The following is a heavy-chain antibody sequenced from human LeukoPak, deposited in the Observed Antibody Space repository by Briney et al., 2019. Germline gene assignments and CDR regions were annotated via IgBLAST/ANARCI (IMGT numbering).Heavy chain of an antibody. Sequence: ASVKVSFKASGYTFTGYYMHWVRQAPGQGLEWMGWINPNSGGTNYAQKIQGRVTMTRDTSISTAYMELSRLRSVDTAVYFCDRATRSNSWSCREDYFDYWGQGTLVSVSS. D-gene: IGHD2-2*01. CDR2: INPNSGGT. V-gene: IGHV1-2*02. CDR1: GYTFTGYY. J-gene: IGHJ4*02. CDR3: DRATRSNSWSCREDYFDY.